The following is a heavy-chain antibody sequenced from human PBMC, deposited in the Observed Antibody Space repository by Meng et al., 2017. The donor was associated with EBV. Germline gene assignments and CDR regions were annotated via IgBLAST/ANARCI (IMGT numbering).Heavy chain of an antibody. D-gene: IGHD6-6*01. CDR1: GFVRYSLRVG. CDR2: IYWDDDK. CDR3: AHIIAARPFDY. J-gene: IGHJ4*02. V-gene: IGHV2-5*02. Sequence: HNTLMYTVPTMMNPPRPSTLASSFSGFVRYSLRVGVGWISQPPGKDLEWLALIYWDDDKRYSPSLKSRLTITKDTSKNQVVLTMTNMDPVDAATFYCAHIIAARPFDYWGQGTLVTVSS.